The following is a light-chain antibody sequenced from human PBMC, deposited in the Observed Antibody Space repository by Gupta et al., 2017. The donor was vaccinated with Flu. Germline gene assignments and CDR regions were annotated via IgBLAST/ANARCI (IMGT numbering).Light chain of an antibody. Sequence: QSVLTQPPAMSAALRQMVTRSCSGRSSNIGINYVSRYQQLPGTAPNLLIFDNHKRPSGIPDRFSGSKSGTSATLGITGLQTGDEADYYCGTWDNSLSAMVFGGGTKLTVL. J-gene: IGLJ3*02. CDR3: GTWDNSLSAMV. CDR2: DNH. CDR1: SSNIGINY. V-gene: IGLV1-51*01.